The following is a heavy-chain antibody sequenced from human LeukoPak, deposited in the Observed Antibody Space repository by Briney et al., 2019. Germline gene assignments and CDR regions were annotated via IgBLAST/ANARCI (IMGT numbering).Heavy chain of an antibody. J-gene: IGHJ4*02. CDR3: TTYGSGRKFDY. V-gene: IGHV3-15*04. CDR2: IESKTDGGTT. CDR1: GFTFGDYA. Sequence: GRSLRLSCTTSGFTFGDYAMSWFRQAPGKGLEWVGRIESKTDGGTTDYAAPVKGRFTISRDDSTNTLYLQMNSLKSEDTAVYYCTTYGSGRKFDYWGQGILVTVSS. D-gene: IGHD3-10*01.